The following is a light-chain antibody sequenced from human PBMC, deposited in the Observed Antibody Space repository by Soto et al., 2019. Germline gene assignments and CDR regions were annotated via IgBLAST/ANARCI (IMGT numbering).Light chain of an antibody. CDR2: GAS. Sequence: EIVMTQSPATLSVSPGERATLSCRASQSVSSNLAWYQQKPGQAPRLLIYGASIRATGIPARFSGSGSGTEFTLTIRSLQSEDFAVYYCQQYNNWPPLTFGGGTKVELK. CDR3: QQYNNWPPLT. J-gene: IGKJ4*01. V-gene: IGKV3D-15*01. CDR1: QSVSSN.